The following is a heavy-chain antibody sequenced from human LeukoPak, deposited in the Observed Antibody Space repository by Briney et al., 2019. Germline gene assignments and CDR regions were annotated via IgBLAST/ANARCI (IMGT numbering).Heavy chain of an antibody. J-gene: IGHJ5*02. Sequence: PGGSLTLSCAASGFTFSRYSMNWVRQAPGKGLEWVSSISSSSSYIYYADSVKGRFTISRDNAKNSLYLQMNSLRAEDTAVYYCARDAQSPNLTYYDFWSGYYNNWFDRWGQGTLVTVSS. CDR2: ISSSSSYI. D-gene: IGHD3-3*01. V-gene: IGHV3-21*01. CDR3: ARDAQSPNLTYYDFWSGYYNNWFDR. CDR1: GFTFSRYS.